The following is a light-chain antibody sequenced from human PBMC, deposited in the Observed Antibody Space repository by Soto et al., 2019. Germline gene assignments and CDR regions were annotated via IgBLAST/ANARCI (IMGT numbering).Light chain of an antibody. Sequence: QSVLTQPPSASGSPGQSVTISCTGTSSDVGGYNYVSWYQQHPGEAPKVIIYEVSKRPSGVPDRFSGSKSGNTASLTVSGLQAEDEADYYCSSYGGRNNLLFGGGTKLTVL. CDR2: EVS. CDR1: SSDVGGYNY. CDR3: SSYGGRNNLL. J-gene: IGLJ2*01. V-gene: IGLV2-8*01.